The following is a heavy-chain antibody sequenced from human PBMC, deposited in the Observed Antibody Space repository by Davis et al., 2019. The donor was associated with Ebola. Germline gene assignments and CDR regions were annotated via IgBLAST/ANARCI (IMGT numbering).Heavy chain of an antibody. CDR3: ARERVGATILSDFDY. CDR1: GGTFSTYA. J-gene: IGHJ4*02. V-gene: IGHV1-69*10. CDR2: IIPILGIA. D-gene: IGHD1-26*01. Sequence: AASVLVSCKASGGTFSTYAISWVRQAPGQGLEWMGRIIPILGIANYAQKFQGRVTITADKSTSTAYMELSSLRSEDTAVYYCARERVGATILSDFDYWGQGTLVTVSS.